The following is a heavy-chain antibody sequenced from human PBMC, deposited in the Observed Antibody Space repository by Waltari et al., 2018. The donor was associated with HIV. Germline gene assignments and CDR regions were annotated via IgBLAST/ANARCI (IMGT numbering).Heavy chain of an antibody. Sequence: QLQESGPGLVKPSQTLSLTCTVSGGSISSGSYPWSWIRQPAGKGLEWIGRLYTSGSTDYNPSLKSRATISGDTSKNQFSLKLSSVTAADTAVYYCARGVVGGYDLGNNWFDPWGQGTLVTVSS. CDR3: ARGVVGGYDLGNNWFDP. CDR1: GGSISSGSYP. D-gene: IGHD5-12*01. CDR2: LYTSGST. V-gene: IGHV4-61*02. J-gene: IGHJ5*02.